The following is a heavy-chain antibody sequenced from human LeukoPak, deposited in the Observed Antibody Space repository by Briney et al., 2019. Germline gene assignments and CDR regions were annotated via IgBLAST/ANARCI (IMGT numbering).Heavy chain of an antibody. D-gene: IGHD3-22*01. CDR2: IHSDGSST. Sequence: GGSLRLSCVASGFTFSSYWMHWVRQAPGKGLVGVAQIHSDGSSTSYADSVKGRFTISRDNAKNTLYLQVINLRAEDTAVYYCGSLTVVAKDHWGQGTLVTVSS. CDR1: GFTFSSYW. CDR3: GSLTVVAKDH. J-gene: IGHJ4*02. V-gene: IGHV3-74*01.